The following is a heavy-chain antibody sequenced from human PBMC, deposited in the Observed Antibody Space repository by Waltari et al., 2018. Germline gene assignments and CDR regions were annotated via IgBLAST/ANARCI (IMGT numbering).Heavy chain of an antibody. J-gene: IGHJ4*02. D-gene: IGHD3-9*01. V-gene: IGHV3-30-3*01. CDR2: ISYDGSNK. Sequence: QVQLVESGGGVVQPGRSLRLSCAASGFTFSSYAMHWVRQAPGKGLEWVAVISYDGSNKYYADSVKGRFTISRDNSKNTLYLQMNSLRAEDTAVYYCASDRYFDWPRFDYWGQGTLVTVSS. CDR1: GFTFSSYA. CDR3: ASDRYFDWPRFDY.